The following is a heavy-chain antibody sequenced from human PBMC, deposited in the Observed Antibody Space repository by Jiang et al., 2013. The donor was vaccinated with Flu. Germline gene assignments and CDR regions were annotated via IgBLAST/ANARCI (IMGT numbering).Heavy chain of an antibody. Sequence: LLKPSETLSLTCAVSGYSISSGYYWGWIRQPPGKGLEWIGSIYHSGSTYYNPSLKSRVTISVDTSKNQFSLKLSSVTAADTAVYYCAVEASQYYDFWSGYYRNWFDPGAREPWSPSP. CDR3: AVEASQYYDFWSGYYRNWFDP. V-gene: IGHV4-38-2*01. CDR2: IYHSGST. CDR1: GYSISSGYY. J-gene: IGHJ5*02. D-gene: IGHD3-3*01.